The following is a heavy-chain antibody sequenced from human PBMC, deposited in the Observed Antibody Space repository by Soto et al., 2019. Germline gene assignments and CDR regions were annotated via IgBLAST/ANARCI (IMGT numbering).Heavy chain of an antibody. V-gene: IGHV4-30-4*01. Sequence: PSETLSLTCTVSGGSISSGDYYWSWIRQPPGKGLEWIGYIYYSGSTYYNPSLKSRVTISVDTSKNQFSPKLSSVTAADTAVYYCARTIVLVPAATDYWGQGTLVTVSS. CDR3: ARTIVLVPAATDY. J-gene: IGHJ4*02. CDR1: GGSISSGDYY. D-gene: IGHD2-2*01. CDR2: IYYSGST.